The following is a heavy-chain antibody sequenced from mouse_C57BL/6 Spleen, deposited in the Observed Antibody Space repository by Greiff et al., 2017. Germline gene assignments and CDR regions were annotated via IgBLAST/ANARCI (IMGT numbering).Heavy chain of an antibody. CDR1: GYTFTSYW. V-gene: IGHV1-69*01. D-gene: IGHD2-4*01. Sequence: QVQLQQSGAELVMPGASVKLSCKASGYTFTSYWMHWVKQRPGQGLEWIGEIDPSDSYTNYNQKFKGKSTLTVDKSSSTAYMQLSSLTSEDSAVYYCARRGDDYDRGWFAYWGQGTLVTVSA. J-gene: IGHJ3*01. CDR2: IDPSDSYT. CDR3: ARRGDDYDRGWFAY.